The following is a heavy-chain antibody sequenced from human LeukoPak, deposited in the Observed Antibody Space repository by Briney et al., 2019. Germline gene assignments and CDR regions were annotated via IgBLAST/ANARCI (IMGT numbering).Heavy chain of an antibody. CDR2: MYYSGST. CDR1: GGSMNDYY. V-gene: IGHV4-59*01. CDR3: ARDRYCIGGICYSGRFDP. D-gene: IGHD2-15*01. Sequence: SETLSLTCTVSGGSMNDYYWSWIRQPPGKGLEWIGSMYYSGSTNYNPSLKSRVSISIDTSKNQFSLKLSSVTAADTAVYYCARDRYCIGGICYSGRFDPWGRGTLVTVSS. J-gene: IGHJ5*02.